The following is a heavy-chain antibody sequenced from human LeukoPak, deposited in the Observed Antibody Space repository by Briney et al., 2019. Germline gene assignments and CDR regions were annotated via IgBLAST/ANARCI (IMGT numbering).Heavy chain of an antibody. D-gene: IGHD5-18*01. V-gene: IGHV1-24*01. CDR2: FDPEDGET. CDR1: GYTLSELS. Sequence: ASVKASCKVSGYTLSELSMHWVRQAPGKGLEWMGGFDPEDGETIYAQKFQGRVTMTEDTSTDTAYMELSSLRSEDTAVYYCATVGYSYGIPLHYWGQGTLVTVSS. CDR3: ATVGYSYGIPLHY. J-gene: IGHJ4*02.